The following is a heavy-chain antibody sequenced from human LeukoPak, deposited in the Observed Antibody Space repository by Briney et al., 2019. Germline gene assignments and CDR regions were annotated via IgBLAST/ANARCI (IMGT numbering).Heavy chain of an antibody. Sequence: PSETLSLTCTVSGGSISSYYWSWIRQPPGKGLEWNGYIYYSGSTNYNPSLKSRVTISVDTSKNQFSLKLSSVTAADTAVYYCAGDFPIFDYWGQGTLVTVSS. J-gene: IGHJ4*02. CDR3: AGDFPIFDY. CDR2: IYYSGST. CDR1: GGSISSYY. V-gene: IGHV4-59*01.